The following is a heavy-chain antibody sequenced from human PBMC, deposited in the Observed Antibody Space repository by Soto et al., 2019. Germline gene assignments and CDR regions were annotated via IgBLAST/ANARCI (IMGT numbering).Heavy chain of an antibody. J-gene: IGHJ4*02. CDR1: GYTFTNYG. CDR2: IIPIFGTA. D-gene: IGHD2-21*01. V-gene: IGHV1-69*13. CDR3: ARDKIPGLFDY. Sequence: SVKVSCKASGYTFTNYGISWVRQAPGQGLEWMGGIIPIFGTANYAQKFQGRVTITADESTSTAYMELSSLRSEDTAVYYCARDKIPGLFDYSGQGTLVTVSS.